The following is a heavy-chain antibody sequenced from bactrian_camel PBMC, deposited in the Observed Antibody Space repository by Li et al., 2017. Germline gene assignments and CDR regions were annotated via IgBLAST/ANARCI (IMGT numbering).Heavy chain of an antibody. CDR3: ASTPWRGGSWPPERSTDFDY. Sequence: DVQLVESGGGSVEAGGSLRLSCQYSGHTYASNCMAWFRQPPGKERERVARLYNGGGSTDYDDSVKGRFTISQDKAKNTLYLQMNSLKAEDTGMYYCASTPWRGGSWPPERSTDFDYWGQGTQVTVS. CDR2: LYNGGGST. V-gene: IGHV3S31*01. D-gene: IGHD6*01. CDR1: GHTYASNC. J-gene: IGHJ6*01.